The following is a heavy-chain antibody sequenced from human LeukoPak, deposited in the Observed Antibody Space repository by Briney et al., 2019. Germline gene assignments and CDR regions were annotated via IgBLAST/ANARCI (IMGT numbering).Heavy chain of an antibody. V-gene: IGHV1-2*02. J-gene: IGHJ4*02. CDR3: ARGSSIVVVILPDY. Sequence: ASVKVSCKASGYTFTGYYMHRVRQAPGQGLEWMGWINPNSGGTNYAQKFQGRVTMTRDTSISTAYMELSRLRSDDTAVYYCARGSSIVVVILPDYWGQGTLVTVSS. CDR1: GYTFTGYY. CDR2: INPNSGGT. D-gene: IGHD3-22*01.